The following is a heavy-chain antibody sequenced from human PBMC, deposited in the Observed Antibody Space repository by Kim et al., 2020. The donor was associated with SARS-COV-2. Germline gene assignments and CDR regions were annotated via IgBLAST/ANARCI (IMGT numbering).Heavy chain of an antibody. J-gene: IGHJ4*02. D-gene: IGHD6-25*01. CDR1: GFTFNNYA. V-gene: IGHV3-23*01. Sequence: GGSLRLSCAASGFTFNNYAMSWVRQAPGQGLEWISGVSGSGRTTYYADSVKGRFTISRDNSKNTFYLQADSLRAEDTAVYFCAARFGYQFDYWGQGTLVT. CDR2: VSGSGRTT. CDR3: AARFGYQFDY.